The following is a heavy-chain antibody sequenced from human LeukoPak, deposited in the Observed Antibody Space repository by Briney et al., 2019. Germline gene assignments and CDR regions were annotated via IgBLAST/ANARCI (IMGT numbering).Heavy chain of an antibody. J-gene: IGHJ5*02. Sequence: SETLSLTCAVYGGSFSGYYWSWIRQPPGKGLEWIAYINFDGRTNHNPSLKSRVALSLDTTKNQFSMNLTSVTAADTAVYYCTRDRFGGGWFDPWGQGVLVTVSS. CDR2: INFDGRT. V-gene: IGHV4-34*11. CDR1: GGSFSGYY. D-gene: IGHD3-10*01. CDR3: TRDRFGGGWFDP.